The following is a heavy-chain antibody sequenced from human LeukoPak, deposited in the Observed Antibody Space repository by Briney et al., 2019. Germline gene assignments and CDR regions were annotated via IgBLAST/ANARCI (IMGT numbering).Heavy chain of an antibody. CDR3: AKDNIGVGLRGITMVRGVSDY. J-gene: IGHJ4*02. CDR1: GGSISSSSYY. CDR2: ISGSGGST. V-gene: IGHV3-23*01. D-gene: IGHD3-10*01. Sequence: ETLSLTCTVSGGSISSSSYYWGWIRQPPGKGLEWVSAISGSGGSTYYADSVKGRFTISRDNSKNTLYLQMNSLRAEDTAVYYCAKDNIGVGLRGITMVRGVSDYWGQGTLVTVSS.